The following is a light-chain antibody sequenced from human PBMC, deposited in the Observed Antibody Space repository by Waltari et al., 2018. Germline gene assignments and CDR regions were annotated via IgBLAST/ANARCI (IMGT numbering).Light chain of an antibody. J-gene: IGLJ2*01. CDR1: SRDPGSDNL. V-gene: IGLV2-23*02. Sequence: QSALTQPASVSGSPGQSITISCRGVSRDPGSDNLVSWYQQHQDRPPKLIVYETTKRPSGVSHRFSGSKSANTASLTISGLQAEDEAEYYCCSYGDTGTVIFGGGTKLTVL. CDR2: ETT. CDR3: CSYGDTGTVI.